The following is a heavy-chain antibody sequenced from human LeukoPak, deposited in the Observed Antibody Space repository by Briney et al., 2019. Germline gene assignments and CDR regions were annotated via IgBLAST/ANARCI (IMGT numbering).Heavy chain of an antibody. J-gene: IGHJ4*02. CDR2: ISAYNGNT. V-gene: IGHV1-18*01. CDR3: ARSANLGYCSRTSCYADPYYFDY. D-gene: IGHD2-2*01. Sequence: ASVKVSCKASGYTFTSYGISWVRQAPGQGLERMGWISAYNGNTNYAQKLQGRVTMTTDTSTSTAYMELSRLRSDDTAVYYCARSANLGYCSRTSCYADPYYFDYWGQGTLVTVSS. CDR1: GYTFTSYG.